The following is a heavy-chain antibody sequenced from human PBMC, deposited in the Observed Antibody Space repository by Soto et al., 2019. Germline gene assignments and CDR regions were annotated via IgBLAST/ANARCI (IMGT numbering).Heavy chain of an antibody. CDR1: GYTFTNVG. CDR2: LIAYTDTP. Sequence: GASKKVSCMSSGYTFTNVGLTCVLRAPGEVLEWMGWLIAYTDTPNYGQKSQGRVTMTIDTSTSTAYMDLRSLTCDDTAVYYCASIGVSSGHESPDFESWGQGTLVTVS. CDR3: ASIGVSSGHESPDFES. J-gene: IGHJ4*02. V-gene: IGHV1-18*01. D-gene: IGHD3-16*01.